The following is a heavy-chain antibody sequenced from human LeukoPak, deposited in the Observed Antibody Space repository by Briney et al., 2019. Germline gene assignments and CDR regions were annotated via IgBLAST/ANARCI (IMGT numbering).Heavy chain of an antibody. CDR2: ISSSISYI. CDR3: ARVRGVEYSSGDAFDI. CDR1: GFTFSSYS. J-gene: IGHJ3*02. V-gene: IGHV3-21*01. D-gene: IGHD6-19*01. Sequence: GGSLRLSCAASGFTFSSYSMNWVRQAPGKGLEWVSSISSSISYIYYADSVKGRFTISRDNAKNSLYLQMNSLRAEDTAVYYCARVRGVEYSSGDAFDIWGQGTMVTVSS.